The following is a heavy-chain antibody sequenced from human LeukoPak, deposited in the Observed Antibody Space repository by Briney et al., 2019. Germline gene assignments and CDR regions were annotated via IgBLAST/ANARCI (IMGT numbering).Heavy chain of an antibody. CDR3: AKDLLVGMYSYGMDV. J-gene: IGHJ6*02. V-gene: IGHV3-30*18. CDR2: ISYDGSNK. CDR1: GFTFSSYG. Sequence: GGSLRLSCAASGFTFSSYGVHWVRQAPGKGLEWVAVISYDGSNKYYADSVKGRFTISRDNSKNTLYLQMNSLRAEDTALYYCAKDLLVGMYSYGMDVWGQGTTVTVSS. D-gene: IGHD3-3*01.